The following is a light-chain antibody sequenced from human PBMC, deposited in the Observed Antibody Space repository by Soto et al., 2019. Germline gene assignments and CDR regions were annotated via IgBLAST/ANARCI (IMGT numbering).Light chain of an antibody. J-gene: IGLJ2*01. CDR3: SSYTSSSTLVV. CDR2: EVS. Sequence: ALTRPASVSGSPGQSITISCTGTSSDVGGYNYVSWYQQHPGKAPKLMIYEVSNRPSGVSNRFSGSQSGNTASLTISGLHAADEADYYCSSYTSSSTLVVFGGGTQLTVL. V-gene: IGLV2-14*01. CDR1: SSDVGGYNY.